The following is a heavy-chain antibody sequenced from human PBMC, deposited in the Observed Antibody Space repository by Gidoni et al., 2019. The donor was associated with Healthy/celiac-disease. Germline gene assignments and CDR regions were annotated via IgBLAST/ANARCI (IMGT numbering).Heavy chain of an antibody. D-gene: IGHD2-15*01. Sequence: QVQLLQSRAEVKKPGASVKVSCKVSGSTLTDLSMHWVRQAPGKGLEWMGGFDPEDGETIYAQKFQGRVTMTEDTSTDTAYMELSSLRSEDTAVYYCAIARDCSGGSCYSGGYFDYWGQGTLVTVSS. CDR2: FDPEDGET. CDR1: GSTLTDLS. V-gene: IGHV1-24*01. J-gene: IGHJ4*02. CDR3: AIARDCSGGSCYSGGYFDY.